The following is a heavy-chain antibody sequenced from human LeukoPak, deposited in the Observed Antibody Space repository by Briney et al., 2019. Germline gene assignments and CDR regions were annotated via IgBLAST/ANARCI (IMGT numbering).Heavy chain of an antibody. Sequence: KSSETLSLTCTVSGGSISSYYWSWIRQPPGKGLEWIGYIYYSGSTNYNPSLKSRVTISVDTSKNQFSLKLSSVTAADTAVYYCARGTPSSTGYWGQGTLVTVSS. V-gene: IGHV4-59*01. D-gene: IGHD2-2*01. CDR2: IYYSGST. J-gene: IGHJ4*02. CDR1: GGSISSYY. CDR3: ARGTPSSTGY.